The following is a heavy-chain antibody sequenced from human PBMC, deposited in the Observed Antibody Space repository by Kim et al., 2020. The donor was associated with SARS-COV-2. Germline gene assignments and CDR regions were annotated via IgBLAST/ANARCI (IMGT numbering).Heavy chain of an antibody. V-gene: IGHV4-34*01. J-gene: IGHJ5*02. CDR1: GGSFSGYY. CDR3: ARGWYSSSWWFDP. CDR2: INHSGST. D-gene: IGHD6-6*01. Sequence: SETLSLTCAVYGGSFSGYYWSWIRQPPGKGLEWIGEINHSGSTNYNPSLKSRVTTSVDTSKNQFSLKLSSVTAADTAVYYCARGWYSSSWWFDPWGQGTLVTVSS.